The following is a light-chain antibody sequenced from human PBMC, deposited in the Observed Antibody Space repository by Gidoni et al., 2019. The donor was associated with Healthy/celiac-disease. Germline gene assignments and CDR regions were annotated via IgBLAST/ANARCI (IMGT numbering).Light chain of an antibody. Sequence: EIVMPQSPATLSVSPGERATLSCRASQSVSSNLAWYQHKPGQAPRLLIYGASTRATGIPARFSVSGSGTEFTLTISSLQSEDFAVYYCQQYNNWPPLTFGGGTKVEIK. V-gene: IGKV3-15*01. J-gene: IGKJ4*01. CDR2: GAS. CDR1: QSVSSN. CDR3: QQYNNWPPLT.